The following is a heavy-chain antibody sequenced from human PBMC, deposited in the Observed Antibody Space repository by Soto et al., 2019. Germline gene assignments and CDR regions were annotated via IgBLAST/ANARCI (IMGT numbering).Heavy chain of an antibody. CDR2: ISAYNGNT. Sequence: QVQLVQSGAEVKKPGASVKVSCKASGYTFNMYDITWVRQAPGQGLEWMGWISAYNGNTNYAQKFQGRVTMTTDTSTSTAYMELRSLRSDDTAVYYCARQDVVVPRAIPEFDPWGQGTLVTVSS. D-gene: IGHD2-2*02. CDR3: ARQDVVVPRAIPEFDP. J-gene: IGHJ5*02. CDR1: GYTFNMYD. V-gene: IGHV1-18*04.